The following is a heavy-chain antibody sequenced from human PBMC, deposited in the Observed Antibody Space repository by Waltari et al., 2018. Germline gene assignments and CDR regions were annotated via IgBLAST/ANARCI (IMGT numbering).Heavy chain of an antibody. V-gene: IGHV3-9*01. CDR3: AKGMYYYDSSGLGY. D-gene: IGHD3-22*01. CDR1: GFTFDDYA. CDR2: IRWNSGSI. J-gene: IGHJ4*02. Sequence: EVQLVESGGGLVQPGRSLRLSCAASGFTFDDYAMHWVRQAPGKGLEWVSFIRWNSGSIGYADSVKGRFTISRDNAKNSLYLQMNSLRAEDTALYYCAKGMYYYDSSGLGYWGQGTLVTVSS.